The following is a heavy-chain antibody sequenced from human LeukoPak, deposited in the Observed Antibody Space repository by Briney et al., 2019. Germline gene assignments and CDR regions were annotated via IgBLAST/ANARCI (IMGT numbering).Heavy chain of an antibody. V-gene: IGHV3-30*14. D-gene: IGHD3-10*01. CDR1: GFTFSTYA. CDR2: ISYDGSNK. CDR3: AREIEYYGSGSYYIGY. J-gene: IGHJ4*02. Sequence: GGSLRLSCTASGFTFSTYAMHWVRQAPGKGLEWMALISYDGSNKYYADSVKGRFTVSRDNSKNTLYLQMNSLRPDDTAVYYCAREIEYYGSGSYYIGYWGQGTLVTVSS.